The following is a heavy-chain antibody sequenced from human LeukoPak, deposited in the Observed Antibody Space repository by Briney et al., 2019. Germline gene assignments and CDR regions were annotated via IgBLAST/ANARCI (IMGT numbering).Heavy chain of an antibody. CDR1: GYTFTSYY. J-gene: IGHJ5*02. D-gene: IGHD1-1*01. CDR2: ISPSRGST. CDR3: TRGVQLERRYYNWFDP. V-gene: IGHV1-46*01. Sequence: ASVKVSCKASGYTFTSYYIHRVRQAPGQGLEWMGMISPSRGSTSYAQKFQGGLTMTRDTSTSTVYMELSSLRSEDTAVYYCTRGVQLERRYYNWFDPWGQGTLVTVSS.